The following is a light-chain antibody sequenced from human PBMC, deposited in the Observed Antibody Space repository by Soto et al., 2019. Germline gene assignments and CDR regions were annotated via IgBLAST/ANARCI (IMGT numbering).Light chain of an antibody. Sequence: VLAQSPTTLSLSHGERATLSCRASQSVSSYLDWYQQEPGQALRLLIYDASSRATGIPASFSGSASGTDFTLTISSLEPEDFAVYYCQHPGTFGRGTKVDIK. V-gene: IGKV3-11*01. CDR3: QHPGT. CDR1: QSVSSY. J-gene: IGKJ1*01. CDR2: DAS.